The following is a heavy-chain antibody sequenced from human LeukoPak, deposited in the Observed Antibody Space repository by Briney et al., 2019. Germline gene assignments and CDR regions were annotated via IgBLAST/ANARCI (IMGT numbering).Heavy chain of an antibody. D-gene: IGHD2-15*01. J-gene: IGHJ4*02. CDR3: ARDFRYEVVAATSPPLDY. CDR1: GGSFSGYY. V-gene: IGHV4-34*01. CDR2: INHSGST. Sequence: SETLSLTCAVYGGSFSGYYWSWIRQPPGKGLEWIGEINHSGSTNYNPSLKSRVTISVDTSKNQFSLKLSSVTAADTAVYYCARDFRYEVVAATSPPLDYWGQGTLVTVSS.